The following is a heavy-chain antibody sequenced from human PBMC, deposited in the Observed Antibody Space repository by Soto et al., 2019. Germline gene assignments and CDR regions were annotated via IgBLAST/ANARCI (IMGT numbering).Heavy chain of an antibody. CDR3: ARQSSFSSNWYFDY. D-gene: IGHD6-13*01. V-gene: IGHV4-59*01. Sequence: SETLSHTYIVSGGSMSTYYWNWIRQPPGKGLEWIGFIYYSGGTNYNPSLKSRVTISVGTSRSQVSLKMNYVTAADTAVYYCARQSSFSSNWYFDYWGRGTLVTVSS. CDR1: GGSMSTYY. J-gene: IGHJ4*02. CDR2: IYYSGGT.